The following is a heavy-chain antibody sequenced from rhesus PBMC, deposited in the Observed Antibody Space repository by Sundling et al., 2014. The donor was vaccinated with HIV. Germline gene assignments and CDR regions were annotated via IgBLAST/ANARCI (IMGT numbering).Heavy chain of an antibody. Sequence: QVQLQESGPGLVKPSETLSLTCAVSGGSISSDYYYWSWIRQPPGKGLEWIGYITYSGTTNYNPSLKSRVTISTDTSNNQFSLNLNSVTAADTAVYYCGRLYSSGWFDYWGQGVLVTVSS. V-gene: IGHV4-122*02. CDR2: ITYSGTT. D-gene: IGHD6-31*01. J-gene: IGHJ4*01. CDR3: GRLYSSGWFDY. CDR1: GGSISSDYYY.